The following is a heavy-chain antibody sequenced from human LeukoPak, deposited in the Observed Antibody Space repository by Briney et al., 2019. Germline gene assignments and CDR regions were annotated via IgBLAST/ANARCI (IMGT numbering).Heavy chain of an antibody. CDR3: ARGDCISTSCSSGHFAY. CDR1: GFTFSDYY. D-gene: IGHD2-2*01. CDR2: ISSSGTTI. J-gene: IGHJ4*02. V-gene: IGHV3-11*01. Sequence: GGSLRLSCAASGFTFSDYYMTWIRQAPGKGLEWVSYISSSGTTICYADSVKGRFTISRDNAKNSLYLQMNSLRAEDTAVYYCARGDCISTSCSSGHFAYWGQGTLVTVSS.